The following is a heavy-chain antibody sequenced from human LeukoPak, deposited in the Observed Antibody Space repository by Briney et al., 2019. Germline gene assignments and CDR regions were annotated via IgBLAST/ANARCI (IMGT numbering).Heavy chain of an antibody. CDR3: ARDREVVPAMAQMDV. CDR1: GFTVSTNY. J-gene: IGHJ6*04. V-gene: IGHV3-53*01. D-gene: IGHD2-21*02. Sequence: PGGSLRLSCSASGFTVSTNYISWVRQAPGKGLELVSVIYTDGSTHYADSVKGRFTISRDNSKNALYLQMNSLRAEDTAVYYCARDREVVPAMAQMDVWGKGTTVTVSS. CDR2: IYTDGST.